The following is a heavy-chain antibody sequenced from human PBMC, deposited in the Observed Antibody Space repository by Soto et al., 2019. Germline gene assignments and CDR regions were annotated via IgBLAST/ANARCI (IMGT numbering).Heavy chain of an antibody. CDR1: GGSISSSNW. V-gene: IGHV4-4*02. Sequence: QVQLQESGPGLVKPSGTLSLTCAVSGGSISSSNWWSWVRQPPGKGLEWIGEIYHSGSTNYNPSLKSRVTISVDKSKNQFSLKLSPVTAADTAVYYCARDPRIMITFGGVIAPGAFDIWGQGTMVTVSS. D-gene: IGHD3-16*02. CDR3: ARDPRIMITFGGVIAPGAFDI. CDR2: IYHSGST. J-gene: IGHJ3*02.